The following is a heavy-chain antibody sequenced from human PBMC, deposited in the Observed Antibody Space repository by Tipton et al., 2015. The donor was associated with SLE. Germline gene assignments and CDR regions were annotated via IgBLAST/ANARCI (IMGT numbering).Heavy chain of an antibody. V-gene: IGHV4-4*07. Sequence: LRLSCTVSGSSISSYYWSWIRQPAGKGLEWIGRIYSSGSTNYNSSLKSRVTMSVDTSKNQFSLKLSSVTAADTAVYYCARVDFWSGPPEAEYFQHWGQGTPVTVSS. CDR2: IYSSGST. CDR3: ARVDFWSGPPEAEYFQH. D-gene: IGHD3-3*01. CDR1: GSSISSYY. J-gene: IGHJ1*01.